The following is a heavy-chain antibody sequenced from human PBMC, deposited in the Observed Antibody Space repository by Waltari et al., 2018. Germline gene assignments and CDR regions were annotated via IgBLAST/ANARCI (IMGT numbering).Heavy chain of an antibody. D-gene: IGHD3-22*01. J-gene: IGHJ4*02. CDR3: ARDYYDSSGYYESDY. V-gene: IGHV3-30-3*01. Sequence: QVQLVESGGGVVQPGRSLRLSCAASGFTFSSYAMHWVRQAPGKGLEWVAVISYDGSNKYYADSVKGRFTISRDNSKNTLYLQMNSLRAEDTAVYYCARDYYDSSGYYESDYWGQGTLVTVSS. CDR1: GFTFSSYA. CDR2: ISYDGSNK.